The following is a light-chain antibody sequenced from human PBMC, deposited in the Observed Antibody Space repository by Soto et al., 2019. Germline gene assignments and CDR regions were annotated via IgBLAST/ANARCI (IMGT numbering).Light chain of an antibody. CDR1: SSDVGGYDY. Sequence: QSALTQPPSVSGSPGQSVTISCTGTSSDVGGYDYVSWYQQRPGKAPKLLIYDVTKRPSGVPDRFSGSKSSNTASLTISGLQAEDEADFYCCSYGGSFPDVFGTGTKVTVL. J-gene: IGLJ1*01. V-gene: IGLV2-11*01. CDR2: DVT. CDR3: CSYGGSFPDV.